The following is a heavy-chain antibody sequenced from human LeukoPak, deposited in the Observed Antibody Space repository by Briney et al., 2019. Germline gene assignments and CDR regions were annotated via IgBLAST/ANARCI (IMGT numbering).Heavy chain of an antibody. J-gene: IGHJ5*02. CDR3: ARSGDGGYRGDWFDP. CDR1: GFTFSSYS. D-gene: IGHD5-12*01. V-gene: IGHV3-21*01. Sequence: GGSLRLSCAASGFTFSSYSMNWVRQAPGKGLEWVSSISSSSSHIYYADSVKGRFTISRDNAKNSLYLQMNSLRAEDTAVYYCARSGDGGYRGDWFDPWGQGTLVTVSS. CDR2: ISSSSSHI.